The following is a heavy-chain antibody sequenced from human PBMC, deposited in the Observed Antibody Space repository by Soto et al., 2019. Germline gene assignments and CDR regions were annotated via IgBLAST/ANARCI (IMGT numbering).Heavy chain of an antibody. J-gene: IGHJ4*02. D-gene: IGHD2-15*01. CDR3: ARVAGFCRAAGCYFGDQTHDY. CDR2: IYPGDSDT. V-gene: IGHV5-51*01. CDR1: GYSFSNYW. Sequence: LGESLKISCKASGYSFSNYWISWVRQMSGTGLEWMGIIYPGDSDTRYSASFQGQVTISADKSINTAYLQWSSLKAPETATYYCARVAGFCRAAGCYFGDQTHDYWGQGTRVTVSS.